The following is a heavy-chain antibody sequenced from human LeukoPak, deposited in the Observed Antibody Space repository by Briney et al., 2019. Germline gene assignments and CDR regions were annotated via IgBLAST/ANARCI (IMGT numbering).Heavy chain of an antibody. CDR2: ISGSGGST. V-gene: IGHV3-23*01. J-gene: IGHJ6*03. CDR3: AKVKACSSTSCSMTYYYYYMDV. Sequence: GGSLRLSCAASGFTFSSYAMSWVRQAPGKGLEWVSAISGSGGSTYYADSVKGRFTISRDNSKNTLYLQMNSLRAEDTAVYYCAKVKACSSTSCSMTYYYYYMDVWGKGTTVTVSS. CDR1: GFTFSSYA. D-gene: IGHD2-2*01.